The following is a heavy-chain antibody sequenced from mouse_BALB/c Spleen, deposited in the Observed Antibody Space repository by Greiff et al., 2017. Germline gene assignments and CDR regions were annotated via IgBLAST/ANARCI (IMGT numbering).Heavy chain of an antibody. V-gene: IGHV6-6*02. CDR3: TRPDYYGSSYDAMDY. D-gene: IGHD1-1*01. J-gene: IGHJ4*01. CDR2: IRLKSNNYAT. Sequence: DVKLVESGGGLVQPGGSMKLSCVASGFTFSNYWMNWVRQSPEKGLEWVAEIRLKSNNYATHYAESVKGRFTISRDDSKSSVYLQMNNLRAEDTGIYYCTRPDYYGSSYDAMDYWGQGTSVTVSS. CDR1: GFTFSNYW.